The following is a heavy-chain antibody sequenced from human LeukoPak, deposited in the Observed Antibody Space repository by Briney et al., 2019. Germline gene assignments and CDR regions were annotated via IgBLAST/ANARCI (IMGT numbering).Heavy chain of an antibody. CDR1: GYTLTELS. D-gene: IGHD5-24*01. V-gene: IGHV1-24*01. CDR3: ARGHVTGPRWLQHAGLYYYYYLDV. J-gene: IGHJ6*03. CDR2: FDPEDGET. Sequence: ASVKVSCKVSGYTLTELSMHWVRQAPGKGLEWMGGFDPEDGETIYAQKFQGRVTMTEDTSTDTAYMELSSLRSEDTAVYYCARGHVTGPRWLQHAGLYYYYYLDVWGRGTTVTVSS.